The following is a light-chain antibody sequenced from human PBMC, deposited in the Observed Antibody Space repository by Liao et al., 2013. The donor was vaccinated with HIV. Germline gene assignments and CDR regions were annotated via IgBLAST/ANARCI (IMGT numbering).Light chain of an antibody. Sequence: SYELTQPPSVSVAPGKTARITCGGNNIGSKSVHWYQQKPGQSPVLVIYQDSLRPSGIPERFSGSNSGHTATLTISRVEAGDEADYYCQVWDDNIRGVVFGGGTKLTVL. CDR1: NIGSKS. CDR2: QDS. J-gene: IGLJ2*01. V-gene: IGLV3-21*04. CDR3: QVWDDNIRGVV.